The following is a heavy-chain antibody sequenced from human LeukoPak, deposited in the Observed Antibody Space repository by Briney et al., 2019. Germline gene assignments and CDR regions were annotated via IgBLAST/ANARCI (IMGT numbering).Heavy chain of an antibody. CDR2: IKQDGSEK. D-gene: IGHD3-16*01. Sequence: TGGSLRLSCAASGFTFSSYWMSWVRQAPGKGLEWVANIKQDGSEKYYVDSVKGRFTISRDNAKNSLYLQMNSLRAEDTALYYCAKVLGGKRSYFDYWGQGTLVTVSS. V-gene: IGHV3-7*03. CDR1: GFTFSSYW. J-gene: IGHJ4*02. CDR3: AKVLGGKRSYFDY.